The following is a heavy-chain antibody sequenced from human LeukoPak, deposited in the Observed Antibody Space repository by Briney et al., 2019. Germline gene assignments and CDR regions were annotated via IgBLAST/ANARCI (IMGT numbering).Heavy chain of an antibody. D-gene: IGHD6-13*01. CDR2: INPNSGGT. CDR1: GGTFSSYA. CDR3: ARKGIAAAGTEVWFDP. Sequence: ASVKVSCKASGGTFSSYAISWVRQAPGQGLEWMGWINPNSGGTNYAQKFQGRVTMTRDTSISTAYMELSRLRSDDTGVYYCARKGIAAAGTEVWFDPWGQGTLVTVSS. V-gene: IGHV1-2*02. J-gene: IGHJ5*02.